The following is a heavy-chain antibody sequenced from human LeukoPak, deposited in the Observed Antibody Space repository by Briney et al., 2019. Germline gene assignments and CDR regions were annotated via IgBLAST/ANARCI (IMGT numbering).Heavy chain of an antibody. D-gene: IGHD2-21*02. Sequence: SETLSLTCTVSGGSISSYYWSWIRQPPGKGLEWIGYIYYSGSTNYNPSLKSRVTISVDTSKNQFSLKLSSVTAADTAVYYCASLYCGGDCGPLYYYGMDVWGQGTTVTVSS. CDR2: IYYSGST. CDR1: GGSISSYY. V-gene: IGHV4-59*01. J-gene: IGHJ6*02. CDR3: ASLYCGGDCGPLYYYGMDV.